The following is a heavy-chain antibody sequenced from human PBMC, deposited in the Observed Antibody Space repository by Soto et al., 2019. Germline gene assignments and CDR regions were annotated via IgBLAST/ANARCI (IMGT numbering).Heavy chain of an antibody. Sequence: QLQLQESGPGLVKPSETLSLTCTVSGGSISSSSYYWGWIRQPPGKGLEWIGSIYYSGSTYYNPSLRSRVTISVDTSKNQFSLKLSSVTAADTAVYYCARPGGYCSGGSCYSGWYFDLWGRGTLVTVSS. CDR3: ARPGGYCSGGSCYSGWYFDL. CDR2: IYYSGST. CDR1: GGSISSSSYY. J-gene: IGHJ2*01. V-gene: IGHV4-39*01. D-gene: IGHD2-15*01.